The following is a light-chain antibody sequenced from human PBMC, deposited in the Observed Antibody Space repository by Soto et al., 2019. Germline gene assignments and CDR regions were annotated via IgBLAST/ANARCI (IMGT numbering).Light chain of an antibody. Sequence: DIQMTQSPSSLSASVGDRVTITCRASQSISTYLNWYQQKVGKAPKLLIYAASSLQRGVPARFSGSGSGTDFTLTISSLQLEDFATYYCQQSNSTPRTFGQGTKLEIK. CDR2: AAS. CDR1: QSISTY. V-gene: IGKV1-39*01. J-gene: IGKJ2*02. CDR3: QQSNSTPRT.